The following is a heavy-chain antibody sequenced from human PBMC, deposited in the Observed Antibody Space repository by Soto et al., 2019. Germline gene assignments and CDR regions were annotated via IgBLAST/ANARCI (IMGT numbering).Heavy chain of an antibody. D-gene: IGHD6-6*01. V-gene: IGHV3-23*01. CDR1: GFTFYNYA. CDR3: AKGLEGKTSILARPKFYYDMDV. Sequence: EVRLLESGGGLVQPGGSLRLSGVASGFTFYNYAVNWFRQAPGKGLEWVSAISGSGGSTYYADSVKGRFTISRDNSKNTLYLQMNSLRAEDTAVYYCAKGLEGKTSILARPKFYYDMDVWGKGTTVTVSS. CDR2: ISGSGGST. J-gene: IGHJ6*03.